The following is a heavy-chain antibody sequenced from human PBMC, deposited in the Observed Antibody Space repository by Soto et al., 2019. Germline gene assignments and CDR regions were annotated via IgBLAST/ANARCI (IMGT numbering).Heavy chain of an antibody. J-gene: IGHJ6*03. CDR3: AKALRFTFTTGYYMDV. V-gene: IGHV3-23*01. D-gene: IGHD3-16*01. Sequence: EVQLLESGGGLVQPGGSLRLSCAASGFTVSSYAMSWVRQAPGKGLEWVSAISGSGSTYSADSVKVRFTISRDSSRNMVYLEMNSLRAEDTAVYYCAKALRFTFTTGYYMDVWGRGTTVTVSS. CDR1: GFTVSSYA. CDR2: ISGSGST.